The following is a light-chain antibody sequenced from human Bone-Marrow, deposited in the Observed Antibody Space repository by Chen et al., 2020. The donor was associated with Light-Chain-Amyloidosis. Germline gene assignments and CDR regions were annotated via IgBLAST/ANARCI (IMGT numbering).Light chain of an antibody. V-gene: IGLV1-47*01. CDR1: SSNIGSNY. CDR3: AAWDDTLSGPV. CDR2: KNN. Sequence: SVLTQPPSASGTPGQRVTISCSGGSSNIGSNYVYWYQQLPGTAPQLLIYKNNQRPSGVPDRFSGSKSGTSASLAISGVRSEDEADYHCAAWDDTLSGPVFGGGTKVTVL. J-gene: IGLJ3*02.